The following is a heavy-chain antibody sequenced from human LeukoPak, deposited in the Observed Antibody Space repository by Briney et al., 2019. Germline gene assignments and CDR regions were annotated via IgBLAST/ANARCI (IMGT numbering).Heavy chain of an antibody. CDR2: INPSGGST. V-gene: IGHV1-46*01. D-gene: IGHD3-10*01. CDR1: GYTFTSYY. CDR3: ARDLSYGSGSYDAFDI. J-gene: IGHJ3*02. Sequence: ASVKVSCKASGYTFTSYYMHWVRQAPGQGLEWMGIINPSGGSTSYAQKFQGRVTMTRDMSTSTVYMELSSLRSEDTAVYYCARDLSYGSGSYDAFDIWGQGTMVTVSS.